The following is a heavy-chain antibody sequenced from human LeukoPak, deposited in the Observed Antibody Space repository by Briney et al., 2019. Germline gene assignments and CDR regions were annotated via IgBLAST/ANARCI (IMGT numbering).Heavy chain of an antibody. Sequence: SESLSLTCTVSGYSISSGYYWGWIRQPPGKGLEWIGSIYHSGSTNYNPSLKSRVTISVDTSKNQFSLKLSSVTAADTAVYYCASSFYGPWDAFDIWGQGTMVTVSS. CDR1: GYSISSGYY. CDR2: IYHSGST. V-gene: IGHV4-38-2*02. CDR3: ASSFYGPWDAFDI. D-gene: IGHD2/OR15-2a*01. J-gene: IGHJ3*02.